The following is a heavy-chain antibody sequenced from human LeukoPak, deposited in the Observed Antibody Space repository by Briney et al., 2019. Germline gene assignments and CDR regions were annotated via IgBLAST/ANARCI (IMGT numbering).Heavy chain of an antibody. J-gene: IGHJ6*02. Sequence: GGSLRLSCAASGFTFSSYAMSWVRQAPGKGLEWVSAISGSGCSTYYADSVKGRFTISRDNSKNTLYLQMNSLRAEDTAVYYCAKGELLWFGELLDYYYGMDVWGQGTTVTVSS. V-gene: IGHV3-23*01. CDR1: GFTFSSYA. CDR3: AKGELLWFGELLDYYYGMDV. D-gene: IGHD3-10*01. CDR2: ISGSGCST.